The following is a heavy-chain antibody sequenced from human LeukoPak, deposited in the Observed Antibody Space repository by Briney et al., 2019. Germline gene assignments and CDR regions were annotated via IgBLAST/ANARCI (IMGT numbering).Heavy chain of an antibody. V-gene: IGHV3-74*03. J-gene: IGHJ4*02. Sequence: PGGSLRLSCAASGFTFSSLWMHWLRQAPGKGLVWVSYINSDGSSTMYADSVKGRFTISRDNAKNTVYLQMNSLRAEDTAVYYCARGGYGSIDYWGQGTLVTVSS. CDR2: INSDGSST. CDR1: GFTFSSLW. CDR3: ARGGYGSIDY. D-gene: IGHD4-17*01.